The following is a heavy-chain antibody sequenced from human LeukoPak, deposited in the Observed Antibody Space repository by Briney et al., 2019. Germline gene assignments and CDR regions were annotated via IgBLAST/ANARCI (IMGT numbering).Heavy chain of an antibody. CDR1: GASISPYY. Sequence: SETLSLTCTVSGASISPYYWSWIRQPAGKGLEWIGYIYYSGSTNYNPSLKSRVTISVDTSKNQFSLKLSSVTAADTAVYYCARTRAFDEVYAMIYFDYWGQGTLVTVSS. D-gene: IGHD2-8*01. V-gene: IGHV4-59*01. CDR2: IYYSGST. CDR3: ARTRAFDEVYAMIYFDY. J-gene: IGHJ4*02.